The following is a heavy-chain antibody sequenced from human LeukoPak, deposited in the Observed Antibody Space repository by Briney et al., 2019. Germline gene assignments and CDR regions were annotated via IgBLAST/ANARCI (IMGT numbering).Heavy chain of an antibody. Sequence: PSETLSLTCTVSGGSISSSSYYWGWIRQPPGKGLEWIGSIYYSGSTYYNPFLKSRVTISVDTSKNQFSLKLSSVTAADTAVYYCARSRPQRAFDIWGQGTMVTVSS. J-gene: IGHJ3*02. CDR2: IYYSGST. CDR3: ARSRPQRAFDI. D-gene: IGHD5/OR15-5a*01. V-gene: IGHV4-39*07. CDR1: GGSISSSSYY.